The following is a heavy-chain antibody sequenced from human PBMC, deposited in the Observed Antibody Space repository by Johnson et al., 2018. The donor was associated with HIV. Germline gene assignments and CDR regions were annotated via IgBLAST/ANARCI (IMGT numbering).Heavy chain of an antibody. CDR2: IGTAGDT. V-gene: IGHV3-13*01. D-gene: IGHD3-10*01. J-gene: IGHJ3*02. Sequence: VQLVESGGGLVQPGGSLRLSCAASGFTFSSYDMHWVRQATGKGLEWVSAIGTAGDTYYPGSVKGRFTISRENAKNSLYLQMNSLRAGDTAVYYCARPDLGLWFRETNAFDIWGQGTMVTVSS. CDR3: ARPDLGLWFRETNAFDI. CDR1: GFTFSSYD.